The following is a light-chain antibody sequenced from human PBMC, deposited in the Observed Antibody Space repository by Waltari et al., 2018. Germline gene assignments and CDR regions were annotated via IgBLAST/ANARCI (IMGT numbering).Light chain of an antibody. CDR1: QSVNNY. J-gene: IGKJ3*01. CDR2: GAS. V-gene: IGKV3-20*01. CDR3: QQYSSSPLT. Sequence: IVLTQSPGPLSLSSGERATLSCRASQSVNNYLAWFQQTPGQAPRPLIHGASSRATGIPDRISGSRSGTDFTFTSSGLEPQDIAVYYCQQYSSSPLTFGPGTKVDIK.